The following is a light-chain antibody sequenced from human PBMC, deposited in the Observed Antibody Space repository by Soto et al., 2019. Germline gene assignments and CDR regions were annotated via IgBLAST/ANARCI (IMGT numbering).Light chain of an antibody. CDR3: QHYNSYSEA. CDR2: GAL. J-gene: IGKJ1*01. CDR1: QSVSSDY. V-gene: IGKV3-20*01. Sequence: EIVLTQSPGTLSLSPGERATLSCRASQSVSSDYLTWYQQKPGQAPRLLIFGALNRATGIPDRFSGSGSGTDFSLTISSLQPDDFATYYCQHYNSYSEAFGQGTKVDIK.